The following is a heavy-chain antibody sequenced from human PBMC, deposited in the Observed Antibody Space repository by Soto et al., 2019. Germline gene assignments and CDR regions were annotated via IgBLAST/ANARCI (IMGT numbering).Heavy chain of an antibody. CDR2: IKQDEREK. CDR1: GFAFSSYY. CDR3: AREKRAKRYFDY. J-gene: IGHJ4*02. V-gene: IGHV3-7*01. D-gene: IGHD6-25*01. Sequence: EVKLVESGGGLVQPGGSLRLSCAASGFAFSSYYMSWVRQAPGKGLEWVANIKQDEREKYYLDSVKGRFTISRDDAKNSLTLQMNSLRVDDTAVYYCAREKRAKRYFDYGGQGTLVTVSS.